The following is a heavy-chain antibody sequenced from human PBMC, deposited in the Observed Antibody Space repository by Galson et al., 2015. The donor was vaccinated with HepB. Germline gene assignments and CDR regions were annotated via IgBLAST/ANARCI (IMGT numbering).Heavy chain of an antibody. Sequence: SVKVSCKASGYTFTSYGISWVRQAPGQGLEWMGWISAYNGNTNYAQKLQGRVTRTTDTSTSTAYMELRSLRSDDTAVYYCARDSYYYDSSGYWGYWGQGTLVTVSS. J-gene: IGHJ4*02. D-gene: IGHD3-22*01. CDR3: ARDSYYYDSSGYWGY. CDR1: GYTFTSYG. V-gene: IGHV1-18*01. CDR2: ISAYNGNT.